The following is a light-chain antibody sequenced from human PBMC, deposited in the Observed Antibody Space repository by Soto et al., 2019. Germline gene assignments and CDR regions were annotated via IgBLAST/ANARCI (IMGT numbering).Light chain of an antibody. V-gene: IGKV1-27*01. Sequence: DFQMTQSPSSLSASVGDRVTITCRATQAISNYLAWYQQKPGKVPKLLIYAAFTLQSGVPSRFSGSGSGTDFTRTISSLQPEDVATYYCQEYNSAPWTFGQGTKVEIK. CDR1: QAISNY. CDR2: AAF. CDR3: QEYNSAPWT. J-gene: IGKJ1*01.